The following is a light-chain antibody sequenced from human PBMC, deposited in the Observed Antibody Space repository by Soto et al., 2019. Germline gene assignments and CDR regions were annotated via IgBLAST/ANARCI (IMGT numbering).Light chain of an antibody. CDR3: GTWDSSLSAVV. J-gene: IGLJ2*01. Sequence: QSVLTQPPSVSAAPGQKVTISCSGSSSNIGNNYVSWYQQLPRTAPKLLIYDNNKRPSGIPDRFSGSKSGTSATLGITALQTGDEAGYYCGTWDSSLSAVVFGGGTKLTVL. CDR2: DNN. CDR1: SSNIGNNY. V-gene: IGLV1-51*01.